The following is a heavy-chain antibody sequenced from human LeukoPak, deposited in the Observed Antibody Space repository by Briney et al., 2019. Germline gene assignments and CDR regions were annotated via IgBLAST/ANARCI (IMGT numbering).Heavy chain of an antibody. Sequence: SETLSLTCTVSGGSISSSSYYWGWIRQPPGKGLEWIGSIYYSRSTYYNPSLKSRVTISVDTSKNQFSLKLSSVTAADTAVYYCARRLSSSWYNWFDPWGQGTLVTVSS. CDR1: GGSISSSSYY. CDR3: ARRLSSSWYNWFDP. D-gene: IGHD6-13*01. J-gene: IGHJ5*02. V-gene: IGHV4-39*01. CDR2: IYYSRST.